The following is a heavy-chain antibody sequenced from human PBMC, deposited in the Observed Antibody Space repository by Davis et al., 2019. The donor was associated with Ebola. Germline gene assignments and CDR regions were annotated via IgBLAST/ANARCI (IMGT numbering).Heavy chain of an antibody. D-gene: IGHD6-19*01. CDR2: IIPIFGTA. J-gene: IGHJ4*02. Sequence: AASVKVSCKASGDTFNSYAISWVRQAPGQGLEWMGRIIPIFGTANYAQKFQGRVAITADKSTSTAYMELSSLRSADTAVYYCARGYSSGWYDYFDYWGQGTLVTVSS. CDR1: GDTFNSYA. CDR3: ARGYSSGWYDYFDY. V-gene: IGHV1-69*06.